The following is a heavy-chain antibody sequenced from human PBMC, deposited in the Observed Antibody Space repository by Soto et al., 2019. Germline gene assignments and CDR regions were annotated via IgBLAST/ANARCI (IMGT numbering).Heavy chain of an antibody. V-gene: IGHV4-59*01. J-gene: IGHJ3*01. Sequence: PSETLSLTRTVSGGSIRSYYWSWIRQPPGKGLEWIGYVYHSGTTNYNPSLKSRVTISVDTSKSQFSLKLTSVTAADTAVYYCARHTNEYGCNSPTFDPWGKVKMVTVSS. CDR2: VYHSGTT. D-gene: IGHD4-17*01. CDR1: GGSIRSYY. CDR3: ARHTNEYGCNSPTFDP.